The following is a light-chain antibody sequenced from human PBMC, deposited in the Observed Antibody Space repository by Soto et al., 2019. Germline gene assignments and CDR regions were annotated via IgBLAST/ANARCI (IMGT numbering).Light chain of an antibody. CDR3: QTWGTGILV. Sequence: QLVLTQSPSASASLGASVKLTCTLSSGHSSYAIAWHQQQPEKGPRYLMKLNSDGSHSKGDGIPDRFSGSSSGAERYLTISSLQSEDEADYYCQTWGTGILVFGTGTKVTV. J-gene: IGLJ1*01. CDR1: SGHSSYA. CDR2: LNSDGSH. V-gene: IGLV4-69*01.